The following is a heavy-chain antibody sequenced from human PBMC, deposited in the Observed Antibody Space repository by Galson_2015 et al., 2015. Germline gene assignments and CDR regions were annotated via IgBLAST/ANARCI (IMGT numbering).Heavy chain of an antibody. CDR1: GYTFTSYY. D-gene: IGHD7-27*01. CDR2: INPSGGST. V-gene: IGHV1-46*01. CDR3: ARVGDRTIANWPFDY. Sequence: KVSCKSSGYTFTSYYMHWVRQAPGQGLEWMGIINPSGGSTSYAQKFQGRVTMTRDTSTSTVYMELSSLRSEDTAVYYCARVGDRTIANWPFDYWGQGTLVTVSS. J-gene: IGHJ4*02.